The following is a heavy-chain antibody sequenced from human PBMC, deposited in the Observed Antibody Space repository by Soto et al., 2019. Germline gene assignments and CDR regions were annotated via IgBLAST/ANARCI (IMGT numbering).Heavy chain of an antibody. Sequence: PSETLSLTCSVSGGSISGSYWSWIRQSPGKGLEWLGYVYYTGSTGYNPSLKTRLSMSVDRSKNQFTLRLTSVTAADTAVYFCATESGSTYGYFDYWGQGTQVTVS. V-gene: IGHV4-59*04. CDR3: ATESGSTYGYFDY. CDR1: GGSISGSY. D-gene: IGHD5-18*01. J-gene: IGHJ4*02. CDR2: VYYTGST.